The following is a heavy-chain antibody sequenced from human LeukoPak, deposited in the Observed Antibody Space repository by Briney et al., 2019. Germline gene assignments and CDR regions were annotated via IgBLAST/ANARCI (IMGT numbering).Heavy chain of an antibody. CDR1: GFTFSSYA. V-gene: IGHV3-23*01. Sequence: GGSLRLSCAASGFTFSSYAMSWVRQAPGKGLEWVSANSGSGGSTYYADSVKGRFTISRDNSKNTLYVQMNSLRAEDTAVYYCAKLGQWLEFDYWGQGTLVTVSS. CDR3: AKLGQWLEFDY. J-gene: IGHJ4*02. D-gene: IGHD6-19*01. CDR2: NSGSGGST.